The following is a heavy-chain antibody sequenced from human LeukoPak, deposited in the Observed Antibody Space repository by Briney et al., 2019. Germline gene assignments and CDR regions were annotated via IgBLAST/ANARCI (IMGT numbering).Heavy chain of an antibody. CDR1: GGSINSYY. CDR3: ARDRYSGTYWGYFDY. Sequence: PSETLSLTCTVSGGSINSYYWSWIRQPPGKGLEWIGYIYDSGSTNYNPSLKSRVSISVDMSKNQFSLKLTSVTAADTAVYYCARDRYSGTYWGYFDYWGQGTLVTVSS. V-gene: IGHV4-59*01. D-gene: IGHD1-26*01. J-gene: IGHJ4*02. CDR2: IYDSGST.